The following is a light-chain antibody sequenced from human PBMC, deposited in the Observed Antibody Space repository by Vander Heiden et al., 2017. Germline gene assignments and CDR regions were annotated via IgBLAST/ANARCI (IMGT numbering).Light chain of an antibody. Sequence: QSVLTQTPSASGTPGQRVIISCSGSSANIGSKSVYWYQQVPGTAPNLLIYRDNQRPSGVPGRFSGSKSGTSASLAISGLRSEDEAYYYRASWDDSLRGVFGGGTKLTVL. CDR2: RDN. J-gene: IGLJ3*02. V-gene: IGLV1-47*01. CDR1: SANIGSKS. CDR3: ASWDDSLRGV.